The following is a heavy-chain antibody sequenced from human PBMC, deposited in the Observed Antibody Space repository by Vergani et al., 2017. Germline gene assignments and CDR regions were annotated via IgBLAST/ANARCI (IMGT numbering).Heavy chain of an antibody. D-gene: IGHD1-14*01. CDR1: GGSISSGGYY. J-gene: IGHJ4*02. V-gene: IGHV4-31*03. CDR3: ARSIVSRNPPDYFDN. CDR2: IYYSGST. Sequence: QVQLQESGPGLVKPSQTLSLICTVSGGSISSGGYYWSWIRQHPGKGLEWIGYIYYSGSTYYNPSLKTRVSMSSDTSNNQFSLMLSSVTVADTAVYYCARSIVSRNPPDYFDNWGQGTLVTVSS.